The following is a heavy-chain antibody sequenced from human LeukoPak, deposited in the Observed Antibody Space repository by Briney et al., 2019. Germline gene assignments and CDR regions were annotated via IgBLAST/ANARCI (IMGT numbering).Heavy chain of an antibody. CDR1: GFTFSSYA. D-gene: IGHD3-10*01. Sequence: GGSLRLSCAASGFTFSSYAINWVRQAPGKGLEWVGRIKSKTDGGTTDYAAPVKGRFTISRDDSKNTLYLQMNSLKTEDTAVYYCTTGRVPRRFGELLHFDYWGQGTLVTVSS. J-gene: IGHJ4*02. V-gene: IGHV3-15*01. CDR2: IKSKTDGGTT. CDR3: TTGRVPRRFGELLHFDY.